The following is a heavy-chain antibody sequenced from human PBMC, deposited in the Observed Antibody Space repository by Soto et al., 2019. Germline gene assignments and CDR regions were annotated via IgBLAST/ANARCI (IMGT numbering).Heavy chain of an antibody. Sequence: QVQLQESGPGLVKPSETLSLTCTVSGGSISSYYWSWIRQPPGKGLEWIGYIYYSGSTNYNPSLKSRVTISVDTSKNQFSLKLSSVTAADTAVYYCARLDGYDQYYFDYWGQGTLVTVSS. CDR3: ARLDGYDQYYFDY. CDR1: GGSISSYY. CDR2: IYYSGST. J-gene: IGHJ4*02. V-gene: IGHV4-59*01. D-gene: IGHD5-12*01.